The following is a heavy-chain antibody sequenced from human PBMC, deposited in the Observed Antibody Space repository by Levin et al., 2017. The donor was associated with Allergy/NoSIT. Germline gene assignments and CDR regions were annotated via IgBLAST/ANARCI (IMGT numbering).Heavy chain of an antibody. J-gene: IGHJ3*02. CDR2: ISTGSSYI. V-gene: IGHV3-21*06. D-gene: IGHD1-26*01. CDR3: ARERVPTTTDAFDI. Sequence: GASVKVSCAASGFTFSSYRMNWVRQAPGKGLEWVSSISTGSSYIYYADSVKGRFTISRDNAKNSLYLQMNSLRAEDTAVYYCARERVPTTTDAFDIWGQGTMVTVSS. CDR1: GFTFSSYR.